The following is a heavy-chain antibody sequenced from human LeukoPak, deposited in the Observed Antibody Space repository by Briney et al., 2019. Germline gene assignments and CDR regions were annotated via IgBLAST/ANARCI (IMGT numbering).Heavy chain of an antibody. Sequence: ASVKVSCKAFGGTFSSYVISWVRQAPGQGLEWIGGIIPIFETTNYEQKFQGRVTISADESTSTAYLELSSLRSEDTAVYYCATGRVVTPPLFGFADYYYYMDVWGKGTTVTVSS. D-gene: IGHD3-3*01. CDR1: GGTFSSYV. J-gene: IGHJ6*03. V-gene: IGHV1-69*01. CDR2: IIPIFETT. CDR3: ATGRVVTPPLFGFADYYYYMDV.